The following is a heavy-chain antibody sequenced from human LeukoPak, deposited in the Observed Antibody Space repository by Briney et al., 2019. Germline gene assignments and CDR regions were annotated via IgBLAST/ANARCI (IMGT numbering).Heavy chain of an antibody. D-gene: IGHD3-22*01. J-gene: IGHJ4*02. CDR1: GGTFSSYA. CDR3: ARVPHTVYYYDSSGYRWYFDY. V-gene: IGHV1-69*13. CDR2: IIPILGTA. Sequence: GASVKVSCKASGGTFSSYAISWVRQAPGQGLEWMGGIIPILGTANYAQKFQGRVTITADESTSTAYMELSSLRSEDTAVYYCARVPHTVYYYDSSGYRWYFDYWGQGTLVTVSS.